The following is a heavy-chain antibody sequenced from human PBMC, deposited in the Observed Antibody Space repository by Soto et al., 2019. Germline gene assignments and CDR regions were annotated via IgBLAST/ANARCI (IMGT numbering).Heavy chain of an antibody. CDR3: ARASLLGYCSGGSCYEGGGNYFDY. V-gene: IGHV1-18*01. J-gene: IGHJ4*02. CDR1: GYTFTSYG. CDR2: ISAYNGNT. D-gene: IGHD2-15*01. Sequence: ASVKVSCKASGYTFTSYGISWVRQAPGQGLEWMGWISAYNGNTNYAQKLQGRVTITTDTSTSTAYMELRSLRSDDTAVYHCARASLLGYCSGGSCYEGGGNYFDYWGQGTLVTVSS.